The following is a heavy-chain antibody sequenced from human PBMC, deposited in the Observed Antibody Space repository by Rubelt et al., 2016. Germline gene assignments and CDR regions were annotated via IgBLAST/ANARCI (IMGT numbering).Heavy chain of an antibody. V-gene: IGHV4-39*01. J-gene: IGHJ5*02. CDR2: IYYSGST. CDR3: ARRIAVAGGRFDP. Sequence: QVQLQESGPGLVKPSETLSLTCSVSGGSISSSSYWWSWIRQPPGKGLEWIGNIYYSGSTYYNPSLKSRVSISVDTSKYQFPLKRTAVTAADTAVYDWARRIAVAGGRFDPWGQGTLVTVSS. D-gene: IGHD6-13*01. CDR1: GGSISSSSYW.